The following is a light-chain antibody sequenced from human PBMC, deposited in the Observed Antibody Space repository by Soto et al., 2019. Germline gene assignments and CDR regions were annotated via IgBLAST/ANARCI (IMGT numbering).Light chain of an antibody. CDR2: EGT. Sequence: QSVLTQPASVSGSPGQSITISCTRSSTDFENYNLVSWYQHCPDKAPKLIIYEGTKRPSGVSSRFSGSKSGNTASLTISGLQAEDEADYYCSSYTSSSTLFGTGTKLTVL. J-gene: IGLJ1*01. CDR1: STDFENYNL. CDR3: SSYTSSSTL. V-gene: IGLV2-14*02.